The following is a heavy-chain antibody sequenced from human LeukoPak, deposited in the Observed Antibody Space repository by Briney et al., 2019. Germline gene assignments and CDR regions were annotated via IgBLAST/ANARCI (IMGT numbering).Heavy chain of an antibody. CDR1: GFTFGNAW. Sequence: GGSLRLSCAAYGFTFGNAWMSWVRQAQGKGREWVGRIKSKTDGGTTDYAAPVKGRFTISRDDSKNTLYLQMNSLKTEDTAVYYCTTGRAMYSSSWYAGYWGQGTLVTVS. D-gene: IGHD6-13*01. J-gene: IGHJ4*02. CDR2: IKSKTDGGTT. V-gene: IGHV3-15*01. CDR3: TTGRAMYSSSWYAGY.